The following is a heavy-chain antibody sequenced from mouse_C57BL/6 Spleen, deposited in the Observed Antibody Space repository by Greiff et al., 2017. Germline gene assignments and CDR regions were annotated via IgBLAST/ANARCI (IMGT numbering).Heavy chain of an antibody. CDR2: IHPNSGST. CDR3: AREVLYLTVCDV. D-gene: IGHD5-1-1*01. V-gene: IGHV1-64*01. Sequence: QVQLQQPGAELVKPGASVTLSCKASGYTFTSYWMHWVKQRPGQGLEWIGMIHPNSGSTNYNEKFKSKATLTVDKSSSTAYMQLSSLTSEDSAVYYCAREVLYLTVCDVWGTGTPVTVSS. CDR1: GYTFTSYW. J-gene: IGHJ1*03.